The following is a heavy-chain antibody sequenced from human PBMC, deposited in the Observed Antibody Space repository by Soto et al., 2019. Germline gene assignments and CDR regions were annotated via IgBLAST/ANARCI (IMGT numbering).Heavy chain of an antibody. Sequence: QVQLQESGPGLVKPSQTLSLTCTVSGGSISGGTYYWSWIRQPPGQGLEWIGYIDFSGSTYYNPSLKSRVIISVDTSKNQFSLRLSSVTAADTAVYYCARGDWPTQMDVWGQGTTVTVSS. J-gene: IGHJ6*02. CDR2: IDFSGST. CDR3: ARGDWPTQMDV. V-gene: IGHV4-31*03. CDR1: GGSISGGTYY. D-gene: IGHD2-21*01.